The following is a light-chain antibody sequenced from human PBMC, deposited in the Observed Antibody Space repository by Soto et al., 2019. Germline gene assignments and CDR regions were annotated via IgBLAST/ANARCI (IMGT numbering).Light chain of an antibody. CDR2: GAS. CDR1: QSVSNN. Sequence: IVMTQSPATLSVSPGERATLSCRASQSVSNNLAWYQQKPGQAPRLLIYGASTRATGIPARFSGSGSGTEFTLTISSLQAEDFAGYHCQQYDSWLTFGGGTKVEIK. V-gene: IGKV3-15*01. J-gene: IGKJ4*01. CDR3: QQYDSWLT.